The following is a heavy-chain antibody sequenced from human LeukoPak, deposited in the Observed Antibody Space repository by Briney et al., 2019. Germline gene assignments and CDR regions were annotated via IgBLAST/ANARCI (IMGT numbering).Heavy chain of an antibody. Sequence: SETLSLTCTVSGGSISGSNYYWTWIRQPPGKGLEWIASIFYSGSTYYCPSLKSRITISVDTSKNQFSLKLTSLTAADTAVYYCVRDRDFWGQGTLVTVSS. CDR2: IFYSGST. CDR1: GGSISGSNYY. CDR3: VRDRDF. V-gene: IGHV4-39*07. J-gene: IGHJ4*02.